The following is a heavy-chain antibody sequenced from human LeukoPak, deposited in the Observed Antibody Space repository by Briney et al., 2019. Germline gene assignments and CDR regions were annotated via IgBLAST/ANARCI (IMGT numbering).Heavy chain of an antibody. CDR1: GGSISRGDYY. V-gene: IGHV4-30-4*02. Sequence: SETLSLTCTVSGGSISRGDYYWSWIRQPPGKGLEWIGYIYYSGSTDYNPSLKSRVTISVDTSKNQFSLKLSSVTAADTAVYYCARGLTPGIAVAGIFDYWGQGTLVTVSS. CDR3: ARGLTPGIAVAGIFDY. D-gene: IGHD6-19*01. CDR2: IYYSGST. J-gene: IGHJ4*02.